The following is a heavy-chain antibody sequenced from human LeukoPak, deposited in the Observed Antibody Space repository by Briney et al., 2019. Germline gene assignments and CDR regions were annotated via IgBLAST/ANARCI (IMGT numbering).Heavy chain of an antibody. Sequence: GGSLRLSCAASGFTFSGYWMTWVRQAPGKGLEWVANLRPDGSDKYYADSVKGRFTISRDNAKNSLYLQMNGLRADDTAIYYCARDANDDASESWGQGTLVTVSS. CDR2: LRPDGSDK. J-gene: IGHJ5*02. CDR3: ARDANDDASES. V-gene: IGHV3-7*01. D-gene: IGHD1-1*01. CDR1: GFTFSGYW.